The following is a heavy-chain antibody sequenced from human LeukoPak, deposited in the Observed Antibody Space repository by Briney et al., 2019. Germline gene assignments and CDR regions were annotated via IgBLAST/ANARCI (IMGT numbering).Heavy chain of an antibody. Sequence: SQTLSLTCTVSGGSISSGGYYWSWIRQHPGKGLEWIGYIYYSGSTYYNPSLKSRVTISVDTSKNQLSLKLSSVTAADTAVYYCARALDQWELLDNWFDPWGQGTLVTVSS. V-gene: IGHV4-31*03. CDR2: IYYSGST. CDR1: GGSISSGGYY. J-gene: IGHJ5*02. CDR3: ARALDQWELLDNWFDP. D-gene: IGHD1-26*01.